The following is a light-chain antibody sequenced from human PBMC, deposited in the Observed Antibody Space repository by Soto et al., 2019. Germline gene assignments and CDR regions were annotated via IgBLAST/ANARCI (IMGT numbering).Light chain of an antibody. Sequence: QSALTQPASVSGSPGQSIAISCTGSSSDVGIYNYVSWYQQHPGKVPKLIIYEVNNRPSGVSNRFSGSKAGNTASLTISGLQAEDEADYYCSSYTTSSTRVFGTGTKLTVL. CDR3: SSYTTSSTRV. CDR1: SSDVGIYNY. CDR2: EVN. J-gene: IGLJ1*01. V-gene: IGLV2-14*01.